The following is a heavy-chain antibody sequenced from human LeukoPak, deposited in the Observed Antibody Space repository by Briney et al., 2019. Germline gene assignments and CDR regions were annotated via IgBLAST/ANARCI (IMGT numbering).Heavy chain of an antibody. J-gene: IGHJ4*02. V-gene: IGHV3-48*01. CDR2: ISSNSRTT. Sequence: GGSLRLSCAASGFTFTTYTMNWVRQAPGKGLEWVSFISSNSRTTYYADSVKGRFTISRDNSKNTLYPQMNSLRAEDTAVYYCANSYYFDYWGQGTLVTVSS. CDR3: ANSYYFDY. CDR1: GFTFTTYT.